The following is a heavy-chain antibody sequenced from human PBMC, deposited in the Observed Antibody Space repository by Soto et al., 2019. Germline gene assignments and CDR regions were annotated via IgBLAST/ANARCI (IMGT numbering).Heavy chain of an antibody. J-gene: IGHJ5*02. CDR1: GFTFSSYA. CDR3: AKSTRGGSGSLQLKT. D-gene: IGHD3-10*01. Sequence: GGSLRLSCAASGFTFSSYAMSWVRQAPGKGLEWVSAISGSGGSTYYADSVKGRFTISRDNSKNTLYLQMNSLRAEDTAVYYCAKSTRGGSGSLQLKTWGQGTLVTVSS. V-gene: IGHV3-23*01. CDR2: ISGSGGST.